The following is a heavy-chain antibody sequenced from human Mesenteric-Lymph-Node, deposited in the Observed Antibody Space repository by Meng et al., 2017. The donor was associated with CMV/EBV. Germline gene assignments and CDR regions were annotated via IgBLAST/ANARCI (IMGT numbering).Heavy chain of an antibody. CDR3: AKDRGGSWYSSSWFDY. CDR2: ISSSRSTI. D-gene: IGHD6-13*01. V-gene: IGHV3-48*04. Sequence: GESLKISCAASGFTFSSYSMNWVRQAPGKGLEWVSYISSSRSTIYYADSVKGRFTISRDNARKSLYLQMNSLRVEDTAVYYCAKDRGGSWYSSSWFDYWGQGTLVTVSS. J-gene: IGHJ4*02. CDR1: GFTFSSYS.